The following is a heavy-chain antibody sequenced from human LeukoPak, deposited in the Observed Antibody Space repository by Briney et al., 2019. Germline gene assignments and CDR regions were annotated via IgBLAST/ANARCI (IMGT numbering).Heavy chain of an antibody. CDR2: ISGSGSST. J-gene: IGHJ4*02. CDR3: AKGDYYDSSGYSHFDY. Sequence: GGSLRLSCATPGFTFSSYVMTWVRQAPGKGLEWVSPISGSGSSTYYADSVKGRFTISRDNSKNTLYLQMNSLRAEDTAVYYCAKGDYYDSSGYSHFDYWGQGTLVTVSS. CDR1: GFTFSSYV. D-gene: IGHD3-22*01. V-gene: IGHV3-23*01.